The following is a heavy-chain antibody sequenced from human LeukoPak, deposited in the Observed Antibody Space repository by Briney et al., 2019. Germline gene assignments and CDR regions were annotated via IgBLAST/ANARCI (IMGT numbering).Heavy chain of an antibody. D-gene: IGHD4-17*01. Sequence: EESLKISCKDSGYSFTNYWIGWVRQTPGKGLEWMGIIHSADSNTKYSPSFQGQVTISADKSISTAYLQWSGLKASDTAMYYCAGARHGDYRWDYWGQGTLVTVSS. CDR1: GYSFTNYW. V-gene: IGHV5-51*01. CDR2: IHSADSNT. CDR3: AGARHGDYRWDY. J-gene: IGHJ4*02.